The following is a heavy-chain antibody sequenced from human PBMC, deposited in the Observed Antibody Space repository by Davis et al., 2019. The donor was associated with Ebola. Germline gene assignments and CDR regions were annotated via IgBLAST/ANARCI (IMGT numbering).Heavy chain of an antibody. Sequence: SETLSLTCTVSGGSISSGGYYWSWIRQHPGKGLEWIGYIYYSGSTYYNPSLKSRVTISVDTSKNQFSLKLTSVTAADAAVYYCARGAISGTTRPYFDYWGQGTLVTVSS. D-gene: IGHD1-20*01. J-gene: IGHJ4*02. CDR3: ARGAISGTTRPYFDY. CDR1: GGSISSGGYY. V-gene: IGHV4-31*03. CDR2: IYYSGST.